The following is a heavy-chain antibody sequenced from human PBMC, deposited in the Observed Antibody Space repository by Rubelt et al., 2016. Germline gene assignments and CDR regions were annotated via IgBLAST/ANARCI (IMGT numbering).Heavy chain of an antibody. CDR1: GGSFSGYY. Sequence: QLQLQESGPGLVKPSETLSLTCAVYGGSFSGYYWSWIRQPPGKGLEWIGEINHSGSTNYNPSLKSRVTISVDTSKNQFSLKLSSVTAADTAVYYCARVTTVTNDNWFDPWGQGTLVTVSS. CDR2: INHSGST. CDR3: ARVTTVTNDNWFDP. V-gene: IGHV4-34*01. D-gene: IGHD4-17*01. J-gene: IGHJ5*02.